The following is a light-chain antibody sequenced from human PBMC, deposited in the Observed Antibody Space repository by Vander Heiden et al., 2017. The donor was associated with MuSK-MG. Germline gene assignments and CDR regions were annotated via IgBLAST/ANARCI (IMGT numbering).Light chain of an antibody. J-gene: IGLJ3*02. Sequence: QSVLTQPPSASGTPGQRVTISCSGSSSNIGSSSVNWYQQLPGTAPELLIYSNDERPSGVPDRFSGSKSGTSASLAISGLQSEEEADYYCATWDDSLNGWVFGGGTKLTVL. V-gene: IGLV1-44*01. CDR2: SND. CDR1: SSNIGSSS. CDR3: ATWDDSLNGWV.